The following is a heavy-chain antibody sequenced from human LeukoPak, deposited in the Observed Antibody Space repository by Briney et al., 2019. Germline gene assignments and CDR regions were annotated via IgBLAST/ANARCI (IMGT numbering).Heavy chain of an antibody. CDR2: ISYVGSNK. CDR3: AAFGVVVAPTGNWFDP. CDR1: GFTFSSYA. J-gene: IGHJ5*02. Sequence: GGSLRLSCAASGFTFSSYAMHWVRQAPGKGLEWVAVISYVGSNKYYADSVKGRFTISRDNSKNTMYLQMNSLRAEDTAVYYCAAFGVVVAPTGNWFDPWGQGTLVTVSS. V-gene: IGHV3-30-3*01. D-gene: IGHD2-15*01.